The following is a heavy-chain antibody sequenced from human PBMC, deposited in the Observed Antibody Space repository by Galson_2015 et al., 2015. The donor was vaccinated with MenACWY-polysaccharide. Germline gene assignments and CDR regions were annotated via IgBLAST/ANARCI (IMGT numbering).Heavy chain of an antibody. Sequence: SLRLSCAASGFTFSNFWMSWVRQAPGKELEWVANIKQDGSEKYLVDSVKGRFTISRDNAENSLFLQMNGLRAEDTALYYCVKDRGAVFGDVWGQGTMVTVSS. D-gene: IGHD3-3*01. CDR1: GFTFSNFW. CDR3: VKDRGAVFGDV. J-gene: IGHJ3*01. CDR2: IKQDGSEK. V-gene: IGHV3-7*03.